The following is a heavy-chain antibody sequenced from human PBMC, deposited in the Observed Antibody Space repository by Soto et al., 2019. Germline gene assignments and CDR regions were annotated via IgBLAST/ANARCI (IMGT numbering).Heavy chain of an antibody. CDR1: GFTFSSYA. V-gene: IGHV3-64*01. D-gene: IGHD5-12*01. Sequence: EVQLVESGGGLVQPGGALRLSCAASGFTFSSYAMHWVRQAPGKGLEYVSDISSNGGSTYYANSVKGRFTISRDNSKNTLYRQMGSLRAEDMAVYYCARRGYSGYEIDYWGQGTLVTVSS. J-gene: IGHJ4*02. CDR3: ARRGYSGYEIDY. CDR2: ISSNGGST.